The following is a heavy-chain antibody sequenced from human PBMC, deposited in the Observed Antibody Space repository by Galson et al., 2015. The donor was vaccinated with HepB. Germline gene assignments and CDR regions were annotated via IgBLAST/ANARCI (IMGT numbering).Heavy chain of an antibody. Sequence: SLRLSCAASGFTFSSYWMSWVRQAPGKGLEWVANIKQDGSEKYYVDSVKGRFTISRDNATNSLYLQMNSLRAEDTAVYYCARSLKRYSSSWYKGYYFDYWGQGTLVTVSS. J-gene: IGHJ4*02. CDR3: ARSLKRYSSSWYKGYYFDY. CDR2: IKQDGSEK. D-gene: IGHD6-13*01. CDR1: GFTFSSYW. V-gene: IGHV3-7*03.